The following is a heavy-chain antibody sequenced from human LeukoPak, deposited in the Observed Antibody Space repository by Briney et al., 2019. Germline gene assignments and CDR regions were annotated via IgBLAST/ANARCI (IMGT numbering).Heavy chain of an antibody. CDR2: IKSKTDGGTT. D-gene: IGHD6-13*01. Sequence: PGGSLRLSCAASGFTFSNAWMSWVRQAPGKGLEWVGRIKSKTDGGTTDYAAPVKGRFTISRDDSKNTLYLQMNSLKTEDTAVYYCTTDRRGRYFYSSSWYFDYWGQGTLVTVSS. V-gene: IGHV3-15*01. J-gene: IGHJ4*02. CDR3: TTDRRGRYFYSSSWYFDY. CDR1: GFTFSNAW.